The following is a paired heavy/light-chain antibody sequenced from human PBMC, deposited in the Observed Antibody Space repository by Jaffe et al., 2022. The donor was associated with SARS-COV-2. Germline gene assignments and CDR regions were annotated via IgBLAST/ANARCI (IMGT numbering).Light chain of an antibody. J-gene: IGHJ6*02. CDR3: ASRGGDYVFSSYYYYGMDV. CDR2: ISSSSSYI. Sequence: EVQLVESGGGLVKPGGSLRLSCAASGFTFSSYSMNWVRQAPGKGLEWVSSISSSSSYIYYADSVKGRFTISRDNAKNSLYLQMNSLRAEDTAVYYCASRGGDYVFSSYYYYGMDVWGQGTTVTVSS. V-gene: IGHV3-21*01. CDR1: GFTFSSYS.
Heavy chain of an antibody. V-gene: IGHV3-21*01. CDR2: ISSSSSYI. J-gene: IGHJ6*02. CDR3: ASRGGDYVFSSYYYYGMDV. Sequence: EVQLVESGGGLVKPGGSLRLSCAASGFTFSSYSMNWVRQAPGKGLEWVSSISSSSSYIYYADSVKGRFTISRDNAKNSLYLQMNSLRAEDTAVYYCASRGGDYVFSSYYYYGMDVWGQGTTVTVSS. D-gene: IGHD4-17*01. CDR1: GFTFSSYS.